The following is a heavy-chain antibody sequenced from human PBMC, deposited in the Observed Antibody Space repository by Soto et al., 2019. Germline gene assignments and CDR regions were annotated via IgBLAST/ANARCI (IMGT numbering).Heavy chain of an antibody. CDR2: IVVGSGNT. V-gene: IGHV1-58*01. Sequence: GASVKVSCKASGFTFTSSAVQWVRQARGQRLEGIGWIVVGSGNTNYAQKFQERVTITRDMSTSTAYMELSSLRSEDTAVYYCAAVPPAGGGSGWYCQDYYYYGMDVWGQGTTVTVYS. CDR1: GFTFTSSA. D-gene: IGHD6-19*01. CDR3: AAVPPAGGGSGWYCQDYYYYGMDV. J-gene: IGHJ6*02.